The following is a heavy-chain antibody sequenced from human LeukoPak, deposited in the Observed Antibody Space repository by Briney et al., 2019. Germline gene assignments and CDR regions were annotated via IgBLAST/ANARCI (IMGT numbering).Heavy chain of an antibody. CDR1: GFTFSSYA. CDR2: ISYDGSNK. CDR3: ARDVWLQPDY. Sequence: PGRSLRLSCAASGFTFSSYAMHWVRQAPGKGLEWVAVISYDGSNKYYADSVKGRFTISRDNSKNTLYLQMNSLRAEDTAVYYCARDVWLQPDYGGKGPLVTVSS. D-gene: IGHD5-24*01. J-gene: IGHJ4*02. V-gene: IGHV3-30-3*01.